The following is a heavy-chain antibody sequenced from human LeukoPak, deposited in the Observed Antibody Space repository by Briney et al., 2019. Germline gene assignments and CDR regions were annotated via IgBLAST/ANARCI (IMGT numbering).Heavy chain of an antibody. D-gene: IGHD6-13*01. J-gene: IGHJ5*02. CDR1: GGSISSYY. CDR3: ARGSSWEYNWFDP. V-gene: IGHV4-59*01. Sequence: SETVSLTCTVSGGSISSYYWRWMGQPPGKGREGMGYIYFSGSTHYNPSLKSRATISVDTSKNQFSLTLSSVSAADTAVDNWARGSSWEYNWFDPWGQGTLVTVSS. CDR2: IYFSGST.